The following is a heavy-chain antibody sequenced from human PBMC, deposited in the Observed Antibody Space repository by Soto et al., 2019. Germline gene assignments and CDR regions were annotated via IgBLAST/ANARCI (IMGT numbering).Heavy chain of an antibody. Sequence: LRLSCAASGFTFSSYAMHWVRQAPGKGLEWVAVISYDGGNKYYADSVKGRFTISRDNSKNTLYLQMNSLRAEDTAVYYCARDRERWLQLPFDYWGQGTLVTVSS. D-gene: IGHD5-12*01. CDR2: ISYDGGNK. V-gene: IGHV3-30-3*01. CDR1: GFTFSSYA. CDR3: ARDRERWLQLPFDY. J-gene: IGHJ4*02.